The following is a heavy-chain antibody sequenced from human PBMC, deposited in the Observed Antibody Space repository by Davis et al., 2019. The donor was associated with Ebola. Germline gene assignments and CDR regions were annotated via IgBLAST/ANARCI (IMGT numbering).Heavy chain of an antibody. Sequence: PSETLSLTCAVSGGSISSTNWWSWVRQPPGKGLEWIAEIYHSGLTNYNPSLRSRVTISVDKSKNHFSLNLTSVTAADTAVYYCARDRIEVRGTYYWHFDLWGRGTLVTVSS. CDR1: GGSISSTNW. CDR3: ARDRIEVRGTYYWHFDL. D-gene: IGHD1-1*01. J-gene: IGHJ2*01. CDR2: IYHSGLT. V-gene: IGHV4-4*02.